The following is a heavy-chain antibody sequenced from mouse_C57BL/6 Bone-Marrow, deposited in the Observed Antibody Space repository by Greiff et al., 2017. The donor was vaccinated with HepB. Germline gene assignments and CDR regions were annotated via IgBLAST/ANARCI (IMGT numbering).Heavy chain of an antibody. CDR2: IDPSDSET. D-gene: IGHD1-1*01. J-gene: IGHJ2*01. CDR1: GYTFTSYW. CDR3: ARDFITTVPFDY. V-gene: IGHV1-52*01. Sequence: QVQLQQPGAELVRPGSSVKLSCKASGYTFTSYWMHWVKQRPIQGLEWIGNIDPSDSETHYNQKFKDKATLTVDKSSSTAYMQLSSLTSEDSAVYYCARDFITTVPFDYWGQGTTLTVSS.